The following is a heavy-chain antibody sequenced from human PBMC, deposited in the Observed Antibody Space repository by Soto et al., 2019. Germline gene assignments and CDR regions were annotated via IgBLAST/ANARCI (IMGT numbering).Heavy chain of an antibody. V-gene: IGHV4-4*02. CDR2: IYHSGST. Sequence: SETLSLTCAVSGGSISSSNWWSWVRQPPGKGLEWIGEIYHSGSTNYNPSLKSRVTISVDRSKNQFSLKLSSVTAADTAVYYCARLAAAGYYNWFDPWGQGTLVTVSS. D-gene: IGHD6-13*01. J-gene: IGHJ5*02. CDR3: ARLAAAGYYNWFDP. CDR1: GGSISSSNW.